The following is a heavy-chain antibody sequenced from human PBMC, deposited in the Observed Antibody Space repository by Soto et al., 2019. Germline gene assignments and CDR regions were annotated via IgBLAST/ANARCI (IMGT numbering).Heavy chain of an antibody. Sequence: GGSLRLSCAAAGFNFSSYGMHWVRQAPGKGLEWVAVISYDGSNKYYADSVKGRFTISRDNSKNTLYLQMNSLRAEDTAVYYCAKPPGLLFDYWGQGTLVTVSS. V-gene: IGHV3-30*18. CDR1: GFNFSSYG. CDR3: AKPPGLLFDY. J-gene: IGHJ4*02. D-gene: IGHD3-22*01. CDR2: ISYDGSNK.